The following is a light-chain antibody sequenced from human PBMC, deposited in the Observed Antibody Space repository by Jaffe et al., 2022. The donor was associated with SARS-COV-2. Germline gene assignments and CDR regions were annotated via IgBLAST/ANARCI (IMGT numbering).Light chain of an antibody. CDR3: SSYTSSSTLV. CDR1: SSDVGGYNY. Sequence: QSALTQPASVSGSPGQSITISCTGTSSDVGGYNYVSWHQHHPGKAPKLMIYEVSNRPSGVPDRFSGSKSGNTASLTISGLQAEDEADYYCSSYTSSSTLVFGGGTKLTVL. J-gene: IGLJ2*01. CDR2: EVS. V-gene: IGLV2-14*01.